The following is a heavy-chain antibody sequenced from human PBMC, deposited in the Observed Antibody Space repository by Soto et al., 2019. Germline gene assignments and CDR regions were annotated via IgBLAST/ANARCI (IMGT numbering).Heavy chain of an antibody. CDR3: ARGRYGDY. Sequence: QVHLVQSGAEVKKPGASVQVSFKASGYTFTSYGITWVRQAPAQGLERMGWISAHNGNTDYAQKPQGRVIVTRDSSTSTAQMELRSLISDDAAVYYWARGRYGDYWGQGARVTVSS. J-gene: IGHJ4*02. D-gene: IGHD1-1*01. CDR2: ISAHNGNT. V-gene: IGHV1-18*01. CDR1: GYTFTSYG.